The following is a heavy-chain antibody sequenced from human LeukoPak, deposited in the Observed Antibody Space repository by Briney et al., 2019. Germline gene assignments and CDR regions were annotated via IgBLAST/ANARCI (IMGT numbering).Heavy chain of an antibody. Sequence: GGSLRLSCAASGFTFSSYEMNWVRQAPGKGLEWVSYISSSSSYIYYADSVKGRFTISRDNAKNSLYLQMNSLRAEDTAVYYCARDEYSYDLTVYDAFDIWGQGTMVTVSS. CDR1: GFTFSSYE. J-gene: IGHJ3*02. CDR3: ARDEYSYDLTVYDAFDI. D-gene: IGHD5-18*01. CDR2: ISSSSSYI. V-gene: IGHV3-21*05.